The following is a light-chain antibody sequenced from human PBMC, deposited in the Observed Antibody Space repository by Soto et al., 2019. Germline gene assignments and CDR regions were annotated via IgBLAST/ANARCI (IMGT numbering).Light chain of an antibody. Sequence: DIQLTQSPSFLSASVGDRVTITCRASQGISSYLAWYQQKPGKAPKLLIYAASTLQSGVPSRFSGSGSGTEFTLTISSLQPEDFATYYCQQLNSYTRECTFGQGTKLEIK. J-gene: IGKJ2*02. CDR1: QGISSY. CDR2: AAS. CDR3: QQLNSYTRECT. V-gene: IGKV1-9*01.